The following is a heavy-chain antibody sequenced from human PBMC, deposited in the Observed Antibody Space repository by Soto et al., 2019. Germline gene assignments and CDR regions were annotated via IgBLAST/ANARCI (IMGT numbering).Heavy chain of an antibody. J-gene: IGHJ4*02. Sequence: GASVKVSCKASGGTFSSYAISWVRQAPGQGLEWMGGIIPIFGTANYAQKFQGRVTITADESTSTAYMELSSLRSEDTVVYYCARDQTPHYYDSSGYYYVIWGQGTLVTVSS. V-gene: IGHV1-69*13. D-gene: IGHD3-22*01. CDR3: ARDQTPHYYDSSGYYYVI. CDR1: GGTFSSYA. CDR2: IIPIFGTA.